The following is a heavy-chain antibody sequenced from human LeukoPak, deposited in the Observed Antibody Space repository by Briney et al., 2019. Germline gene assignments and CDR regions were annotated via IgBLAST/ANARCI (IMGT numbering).Heavy chain of an antibody. CDR3: AGDTYYYDSSGYYAPHYFDY. CDR2: IIPIFGTA. D-gene: IGHD3-22*01. CDR1: GGTFSSYA. V-gene: IGHV1-69*05. J-gene: IGHJ4*02. Sequence: ASMKVSCKASGGTFSSYAISWVRQAPGQGLEWMGRIIPIFGTANYAQKFQGRVTITTDESTSTAYMELSSLRSEDTAVYYCAGDTYYYDSSGYYAPHYFDYWGQGTLVTVSS.